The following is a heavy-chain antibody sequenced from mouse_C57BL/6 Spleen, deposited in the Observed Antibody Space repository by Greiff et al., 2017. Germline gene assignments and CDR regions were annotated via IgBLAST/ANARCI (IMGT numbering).Heavy chain of an antibody. CDR3: ARSTVVAGFDY. Sequence: QVHVKQSGAELVKPGASVKLSCKASGYTFTSYWMHWVKQRPGQGLEWIGMIHPNSGSTNYNEKFKSKATLTVDKSSSTAYMQLSSLTSEDSAVYYCARSTVVAGFDYWGQGTTLTVSS. CDR2: IHPNSGST. J-gene: IGHJ2*01. CDR1: GYTFTSYW. V-gene: IGHV1-64*01. D-gene: IGHD1-1*01.